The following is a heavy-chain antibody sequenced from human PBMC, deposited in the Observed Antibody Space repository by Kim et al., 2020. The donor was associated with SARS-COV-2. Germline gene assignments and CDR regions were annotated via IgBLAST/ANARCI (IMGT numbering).Heavy chain of an antibody. CDR2: INPSGGST. D-gene: IGHD3-10*01. CDR1: GYTFTSYY. J-gene: IGHJ6*02. Sequence: ASVKVSCKASGYTFTSYYMHWVRQAPGQGLEWMGIINPSGGSTSYAQKFQGRVTMTRDTSTSTVYMELSSLRSEDTAVYYCAREFPDLLMVRGYGMDVWGQGTTVTVSS. V-gene: IGHV1-46*01. CDR3: AREFPDLLMVRGYGMDV.